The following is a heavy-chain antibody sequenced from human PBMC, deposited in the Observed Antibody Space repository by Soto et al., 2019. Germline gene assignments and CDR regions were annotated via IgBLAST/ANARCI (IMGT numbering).Heavy chain of an antibody. J-gene: IGHJ5*02. D-gene: IGHD3-22*01. CDR1: GYSFSSYG. Sequence: QVQLEQSGAELRKPGASVKVSCKDSGYSFSSYGMNWVRKAPGQGLEWMGWINPNDGNRNYAQKVEDRVTMTTATSTNTVFLELRSLKSDDTAIYYCARDRLRGYDSSGFYPLGQGTLVTVSS. V-gene: IGHV1-18*01. CDR3: ARDRLRGYDSSGFYP. CDR2: INPNDGNR.